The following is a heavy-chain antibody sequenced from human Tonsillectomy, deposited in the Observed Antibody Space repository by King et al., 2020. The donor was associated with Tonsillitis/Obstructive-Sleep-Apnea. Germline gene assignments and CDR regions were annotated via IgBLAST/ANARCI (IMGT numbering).Heavy chain of an antibody. D-gene: IGHD2-15*01. Sequence: VQLVESGAEVKKPGASVKVSCKSSGYTFIGYYMHWVRQAPGQGLEWMGWINPNSGGTNYPQKFQGRVTMTRDTSISTVYMELSRLRFDDTAVYYCAREKVVEAATNYWRDPWGHRNLVTVSS. CDR2: INPNSGGT. V-gene: IGHV1-2*02. CDR1: GYTFIGYY. CDR3: AREKVVEAATNYWRDP. J-gene: IGHJ5*02.